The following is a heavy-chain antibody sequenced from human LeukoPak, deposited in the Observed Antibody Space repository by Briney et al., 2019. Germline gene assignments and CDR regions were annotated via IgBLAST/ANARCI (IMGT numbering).Heavy chain of an antibody. D-gene: IGHD3-22*01. Sequence: GGSLRLSCAASGFTFSSYWMHWVRQAPGKGLVWVSRINSDGSSTSYADSVKGRFTISRGNAKNTLYLQMNSPRAEDTAVYYCARAEYYYDSSGYPLDYWGQGTLVTVSS. CDR3: ARAEYYYDSSGYPLDY. CDR2: INSDGSST. CDR1: GFTFSSYW. V-gene: IGHV3-74*01. J-gene: IGHJ4*02.